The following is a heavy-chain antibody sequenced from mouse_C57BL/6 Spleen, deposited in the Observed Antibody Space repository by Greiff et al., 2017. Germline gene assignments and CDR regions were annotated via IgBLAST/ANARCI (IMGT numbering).Heavy chain of an antibody. CDR3: ARELGDY. CDR2: ISSGSSTI. Sequence: DVHLVKSGGGLVKPGGSLKLSCAASGFTFSDYGMHWVRQAPEKGLEWVAYISSGSSTIYYADTVKGRFTISRDNAKNTLFLQMTSLRSEDTAMYYCARELGDYWGKGTTLTVSS. CDR1: GFTFSDYG. D-gene: IGHD4-1*01. V-gene: IGHV5-17*01. J-gene: IGHJ2*01.